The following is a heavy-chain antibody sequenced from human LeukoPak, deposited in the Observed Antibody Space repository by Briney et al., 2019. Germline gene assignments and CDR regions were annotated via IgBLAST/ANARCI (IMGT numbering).Heavy chain of an antibody. CDR2: ISWNSGSI. V-gene: IGHV3-9*01. CDR1: GFTFDDYA. J-gene: IGHJ1*01. D-gene: IGHD1-1*01. CDR3: AKDKGGNDKHFQH. Sequence: PGGSLRLSCTASGFTFDDYAMHWVRQAPGKGLEWVSGISWNSGSIGYADSVKGRFTISRDNAKNSLYLQMNSLRAEDTALYYCAKDKGGNDKHFQHWGQGTLVTVSS.